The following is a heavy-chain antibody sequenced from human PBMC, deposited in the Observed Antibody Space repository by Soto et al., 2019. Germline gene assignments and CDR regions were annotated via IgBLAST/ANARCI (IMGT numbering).Heavy chain of an antibody. CDR2: IYYSGST. V-gene: IGHV4-59*01. J-gene: IGHJ6*03. CDR3: ARGGRAAYYYYLGV. Sequence: SETLSLTCTVSGGSISSYYWSWIRQPPGKGLEWIGYIYYSGSTNYNPSLKSRVTISVDTSKNQFSLKLSSVTAADTAVYYCARGGRAAYYYYLGVWGTRTTVTVSS. CDR1: GGSISSYY.